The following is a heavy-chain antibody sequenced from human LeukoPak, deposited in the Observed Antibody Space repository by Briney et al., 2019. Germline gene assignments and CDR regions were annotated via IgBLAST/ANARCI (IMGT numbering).Heavy chain of an antibody. CDR3: ARTEAFCSDTSCSNWFDP. CDR2: IHHSGST. D-gene: IGHD2-2*01. CDR1: GGSVSRSNW. Sequence: PSETLSLTCAVSGGSVSRSNWWNWVRQPPGKGLEWIGEIHHSGSTNYNPSLKSRVTMSVDKSKNQFSLKLSSVAAADTAVYYCARTEAFCSDTSCSNWFDPWGQGTLVTVSS. J-gene: IGHJ5*02. V-gene: IGHV4-4*02.